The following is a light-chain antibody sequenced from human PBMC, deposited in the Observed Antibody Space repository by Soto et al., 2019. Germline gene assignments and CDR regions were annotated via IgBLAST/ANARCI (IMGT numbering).Light chain of an antibody. V-gene: IGKV1-39*01. Sequence: DIQMTQSPTSLPASVGDRVTITCRASQSISSYLNWYQQKPGKVPKLLIYAASSLQGGVPSRFCGSGSGTDFTLTISRLQPEDFATYYCQQSFSAPWTFGQGTKVDIK. CDR2: AAS. J-gene: IGKJ1*01. CDR1: QSISSY. CDR3: QQSFSAPWT.